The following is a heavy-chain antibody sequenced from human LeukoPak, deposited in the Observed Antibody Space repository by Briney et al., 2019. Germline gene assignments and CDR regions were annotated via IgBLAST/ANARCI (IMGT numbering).Heavy chain of an antibody. D-gene: IGHD6-19*01. CDR3: ARDRLVSGMDV. Sequence: ASVKVSCKASGYTFTSYYMHWVRQAPGQGLEWMGIINPSGGSTSYARKFQGRVTMARDTSTSTVYMELSSLRSEDTAVYYCARDRLVSGMDVWGQGTTVTVSS. CDR2: INPSGGST. J-gene: IGHJ6*02. CDR1: GYTFTSYY. V-gene: IGHV1-46*01.